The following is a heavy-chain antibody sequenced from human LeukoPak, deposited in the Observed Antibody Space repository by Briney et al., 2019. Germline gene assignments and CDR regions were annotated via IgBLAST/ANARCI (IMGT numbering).Heavy chain of an antibody. Sequence: PSETLSLTCTVSGGSISSGGYYWSWIRQPPGKGLEWIGYIYHSGSTYYNPSLKSRVTISVDRSKNQFSLKLSSVTAADTAVYYCARGGGQLGALGYWGQGTLVTVSS. J-gene: IGHJ4*02. CDR3: ARGGGQLGALGY. CDR2: IYHSGST. CDR1: GGSISSGGYY. V-gene: IGHV4-30-2*01. D-gene: IGHD6-6*01.